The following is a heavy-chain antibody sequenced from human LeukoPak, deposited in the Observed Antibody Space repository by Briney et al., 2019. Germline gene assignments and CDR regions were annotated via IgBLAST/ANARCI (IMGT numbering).Heavy chain of an antibody. V-gene: IGHV4-39*01. CDR2: IYYSGST. J-gene: IGHJ4*02. CDR1: GGSFSGYY. Sequence: PSETLSLTCAVYGGSFSGYYWGWIRQPPGKGLEWIGSIYYSGSTYYNPSLKSRVTISVDTSKNQFSLKLSSVTAADTAVYYCARIRGPSAYGSGKLIDYWGQGTLVTVSS. D-gene: IGHD3-10*01. CDR3: ARIRGPSAYGSGKLIDY.